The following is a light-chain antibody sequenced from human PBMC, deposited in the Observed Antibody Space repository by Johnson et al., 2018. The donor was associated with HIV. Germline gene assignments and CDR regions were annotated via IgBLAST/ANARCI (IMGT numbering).Light chain of an antibody. CDR3: GTWYTSLGGGGV. Sequence: SVLTQPPSVSAAPGQKVTISCSGSSSNIGNNYVSWYQQLPGTAPKLLIYDNNKRPSGIPDRFSGSKSGTSATLGITGLQTGDEADYYCGTWYTSLGGGGVFGTGATVTVL. V-gene: IGLV1-51*01. J-gene: IGLJ1*01. CDR1: SSNIGNNY. CDR2: DNN.